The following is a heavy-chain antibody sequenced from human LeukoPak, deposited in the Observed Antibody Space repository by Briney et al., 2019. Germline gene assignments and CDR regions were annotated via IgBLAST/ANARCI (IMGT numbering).Heavy chain of an antibody. CDR1: GFTFSSYG. D-gene: IGHD1-26*01. CDR3: ARGVGATKRGVDY. CDR2: ISYDGSNK. V-gene: IGHV3-30*03. Sequence: PGGTLRLSCVASGFTFSSYGMHWVRQAPGKGLEWVAVISYDGSNKYYADSVKGRFTISRDNSKNTLYLQMNSLRAEDTAVYYCARGVGATKRGVDYWGQGTLVTVSS. J-gene: IGHJ4*02.